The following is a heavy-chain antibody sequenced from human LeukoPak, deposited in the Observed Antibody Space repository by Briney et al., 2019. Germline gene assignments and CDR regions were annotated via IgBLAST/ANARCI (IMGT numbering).Heavy chain of an antibody. CDR1: GFTFSNYA. D-gene: IGHD2-2*01. CDR3: ARVSVSFSMPFDY. J-gene: IGHJ4*02. Sequence: GGSLRLSCAASGFTFSNYAMSWVRQAPGKGLEWVSAISGSGDTTYYADSVKGRFTISRDNSKETLYLQMNSLRAEDTAVYYCARVSVSFSMPFDYWGPGNPGHRLL. CDR2: ISGSGDTT. V-gene: IGHV3-23*01.